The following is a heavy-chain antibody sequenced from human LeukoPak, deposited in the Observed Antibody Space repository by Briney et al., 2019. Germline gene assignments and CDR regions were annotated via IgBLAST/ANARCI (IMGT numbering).Heavy chain of an antibody. CDR1: GFTFDDYA. CDR3: AKAYSVAGNAFDI. CDR2: ISWNSGSI. Sequence: PGGSLRLSCAASGFTFDDYAMHWVRQAPGKGLEWVSGISWNSGSIGYADSVKGRFTISRGNAKNSLYLQMNSLRAEDTALYYCAKAYSVAGNAFDIWGQGTMVTVSS. V-gene: IGHV3-9*01. D-gene: IGHD6-19*01. J-gene: IGHJ3*02.